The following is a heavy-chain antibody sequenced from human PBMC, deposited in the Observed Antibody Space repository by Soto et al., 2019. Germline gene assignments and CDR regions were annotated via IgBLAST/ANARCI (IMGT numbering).Heavy chain of an antibody. D-gene: IGHD6-6*01. CDR2: INPNNGDT. Sequence: QVQLVQSGAEVKKPGASVKVSCKASGYTFTDYYLHWVRQAPGQGLECMGWINPNNGDTNYAQKFQGRVTMTRDPSISTAYMEVSRLRSHDTAVYYCARSVSFITPRPDYWGQGTLVTVSS. CDR3: ARSVSFITPRPDY. V-gene: IGHV1-2*02. J-gene: IGHJ4*02. CDR1: GYTFTDYY.